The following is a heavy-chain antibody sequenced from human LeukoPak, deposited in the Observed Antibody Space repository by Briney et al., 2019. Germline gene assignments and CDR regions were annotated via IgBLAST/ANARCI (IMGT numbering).Heavy chain of an antibody. CDR3: AREGGFYRPLDY. CDR2: VHLDGRT. Sequence: SETLSLTCGVSGGSVSSTNWWTWIRRPPGKGLEWIGEVHLDGRTNFNPSLKSRLTMSVDLSENHVSLKLTSVTAADTAVYYCAREGGFYRPLDYSGQGTLVTVSS. CDR1: GGSVSSTNW. D-gene: IGHD6-25*01. V-gene: IGHV4-4*02. J-gene: IGHJ4*02.